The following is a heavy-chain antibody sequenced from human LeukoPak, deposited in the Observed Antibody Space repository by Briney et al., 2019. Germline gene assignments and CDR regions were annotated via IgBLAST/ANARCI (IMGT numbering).Heavy chain of an antibody. CDR1: GDSINNYY. V-gene: IGHV4-59*01. Sequence: SETLSLTCTVSGDSINNYYWSWIRQPPGKGLEWTGYISYSGSTTYNPSLKSRVTISADTSKNQFSLILSSVTAADTAVYYCARSGGNSRFDYWGQGTLVTVSS. CDR2: ISYSGST. D-gene: IGHD4-23*01. J-gene: IGHJ4*02. CDR3: ARSGGNSRFDY.